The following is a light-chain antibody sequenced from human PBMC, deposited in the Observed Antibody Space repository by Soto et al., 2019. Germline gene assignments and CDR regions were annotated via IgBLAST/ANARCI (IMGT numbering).Light chain of an antibody. V-gene: IGKV3-20*01. Sequence: EVVLTQSPDTLSLSPGERATLSCRASQSISSSYLAWYQQKPGQAPRLLIYDASNRATGIPARFSGSGSGTDFTLTISSLEPEDFAVYYCQQYNSWPLTFGGGTKVDIK. CDR3: QQYNSWPLT. CDR1: QSISSSY. J-gene: IGKJ4*01. CDR2: DAS.